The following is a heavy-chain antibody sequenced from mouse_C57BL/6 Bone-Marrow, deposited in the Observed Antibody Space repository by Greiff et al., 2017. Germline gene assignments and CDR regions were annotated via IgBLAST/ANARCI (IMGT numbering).Heavy chain of an antibody. V-gene: IGHV5-4*01. J-gene: IGHJ1*03. CDR3: ARDKGGSSYGDWYCDV. Sequence: VQLKESGGGLVKPGGSLKLSCAASGFTFSSYAMSWVRQTPEKRLEWVATISDGGSYTYYTDNVKGRFTISRDNAKNNLYLQMSHLKSEDTAMYYCARDKGGSSYGDWYCDVWGTGTTVTVSS. CDR2: ISDGGSYT. CDR1: GFTFSSYA. D-gene: IGHD1-1*01.